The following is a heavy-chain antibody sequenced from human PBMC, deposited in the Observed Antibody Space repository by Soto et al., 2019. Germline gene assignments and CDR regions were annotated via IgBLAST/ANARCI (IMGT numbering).Heavy chain of an antibody. J-gene: IGHJ4*02. CDR3: ASGYYDSSGYSIDY. V-gene: IGHV1-69*01. CDR1: GGTFNSNA. CDR2: LAVILGTP. D-gene: IGHD3-22*01. Sequence: QVQLMQSGSEVKKPGSSLKISCKAFGGTFNSNAFSWVRQVPGQGLEWMGGLAVILGTPNYAQKFQGRVTLSADETTTTAYMEVTSLTSEDTAVYYCASGYYDSSGYSIDYWGQGTQITVSS.